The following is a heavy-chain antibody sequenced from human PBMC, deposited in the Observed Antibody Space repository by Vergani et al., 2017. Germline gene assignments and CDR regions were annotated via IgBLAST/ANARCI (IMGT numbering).Heavy chain of an antibody. CDR3: AKAPRITFGGVISYYFDY. CDR1: GFTFSSYG. CDR2: ISYDGSNK. J-gene: IGHJ4*02. Sequence: QVQLVESGGGVVQPGRSLRLSFAASGFTFSSYGMHWVRQAPGKGLEWVAVISYDGSNKYYANSVTGRFPISRDNSKNTLYLQMNSLRAEDTAVYYCAKAPRITFGGVISYYFDYWGQGTLVTVSS. V-gene: IGHV3-30*18. D-gene: IGHD3-16*02.